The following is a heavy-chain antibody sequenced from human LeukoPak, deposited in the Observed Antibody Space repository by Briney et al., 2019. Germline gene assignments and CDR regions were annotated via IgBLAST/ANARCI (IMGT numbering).Heavy chain of an antibody. CDR2: ISAYNGNT. CDR1: GYTFTSYG. Sequence: ASVKVSCKASGYTFTSYGISWVRQAPGQGLEWMGWISAYNGNTNYAQKPQGRVTMTTDTSTSTAYMELRSLRSDDTAVYYCARDSEQRIGLSQFDYWGQGTLVTVSS. V-gene: IGHV1-18*01. CDR3: ARDSEQRIGLSQFDY. J-gene: IGHJ4*02. D-gene: IGHD2-15*01.